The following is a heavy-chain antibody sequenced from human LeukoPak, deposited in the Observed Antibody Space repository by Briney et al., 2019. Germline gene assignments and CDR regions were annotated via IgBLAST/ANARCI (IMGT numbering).Heavy chain of an antibody. Sequence: SETLSLTCTVSGGSFSSYYWSWIRQPAGKGLEWIGRIYTSGSTNYNPSLKSRVTMSVDTSKNQFSLKLSSVTAADTAVYYCARDNYYDSSGYYPYWFDPWGQGTLVTVSS. V-gene: IGHV4-4*07. J-gene: IGHJ5*02. D-gene: IGHD3-22*01. CDR2: IYTSGST. CDR1: GGSFSSYY. CDR3: ARDNYYDSSGYYPYWFDP.